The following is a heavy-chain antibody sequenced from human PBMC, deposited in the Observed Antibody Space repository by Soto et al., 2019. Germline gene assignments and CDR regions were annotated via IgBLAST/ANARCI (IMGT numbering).Heavy chain of an antibody. J-gene: IGHJ6*03. Sequence: GGSLRLSCAASGFTFSSYDMSWVRQAPGKGLEWVSVISGSGGSTHYADSVKGRFTISRDNAKNSLYLQMNSLRAEDTAVYYCASYGSGSHYYYYMDVWGKGTTVTVSS. CDR3: ASYGSGSHYYYYMDV. V-gene: IGHV3-23*01. D-gene: IGHD3-10*01. CDR2: ISGSGGST. CDR1: GFTFSSYD.